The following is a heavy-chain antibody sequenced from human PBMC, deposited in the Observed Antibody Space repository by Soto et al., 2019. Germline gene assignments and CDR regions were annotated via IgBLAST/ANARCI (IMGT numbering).Heavy chain of an antibody. D-gene: IGHD3-3*01. Sequence: GGSLRLSCAASGFTFSSYGMHWVRQAPGKGLEWVAVISYDGSNKYYADSVKGRFTISRDNSKNTLYLQMNSLRAEDTAVYYCAIPPAQSSPARFLEWLSRYYYGMDVWGQGTTVTVSS. CDR1: GFTFSSYG. V-gene: IGHV3-30*03. CDR2: ISYDGSNK. J-gene: IGHJ6*02. CDR3: AIPPAQSSPARFLEWLSRYYYGMDV.